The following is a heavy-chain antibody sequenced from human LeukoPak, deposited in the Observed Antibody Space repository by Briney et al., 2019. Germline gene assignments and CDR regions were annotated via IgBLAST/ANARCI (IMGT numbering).Heavy chain of an antibody. J-gene: IGHJ4*02. Sequence: GGSLRLSCAASGFTFSSYGMHWVSQAPGKGLEWVAVIWYDGSNKYYADSVKGRFTISRDNSKNTLYLQMNSLRAEDTAVYYCARGSYYYDSSGYLDYWGQGTLVTVSS. CDR1: GFTFSSYG. CDR3: ARGSYYYDSSGYLDY. V-gene: IGHV3-33*01. CDR2: IWYDGSNK. D-gene: IGHD3-22*01.